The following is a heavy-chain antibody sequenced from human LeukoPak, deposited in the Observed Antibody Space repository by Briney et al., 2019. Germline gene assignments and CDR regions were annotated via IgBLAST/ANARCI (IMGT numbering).Heavy chain of an antibody. D-gene: IGHD1-26*01. Sequence: GESLKISCKGSGYSFASYWIGWVRQMPGKGLEWMGIIYPGDSNTRYSPSFQGQVTISADKSISTASLQWSSLKASDTAIYYRVRGATTFDYWGQGTLVTVSS. J-gene: IGHJ4*02. CDR2: IYPGDSNT. CDR1: GYSFASYW. CDR3: VRGATTFDY. V-gene: IGHV5-51*01.